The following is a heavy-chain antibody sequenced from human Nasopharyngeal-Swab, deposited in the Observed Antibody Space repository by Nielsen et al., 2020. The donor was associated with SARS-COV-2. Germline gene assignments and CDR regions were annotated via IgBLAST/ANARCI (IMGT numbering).Heavy chain of an antibody. CDR2: FDPEDGEK. V-gene: IGHV1-24*01. Sequence: ASVKVSCKVSGYTLPEVAIHWVRQAPGKGPEWMGGFDPEDGEKIYAQKVQGRVTISVHSSTDTAYMELSSLRSEDTAIYYCAAQLWSFWFDYWGQGTLVTVSS. CDR1: GYTLPEVA. CDR3: AAQLWSFWFDY. J-gene: IGHJ4*02. D-gene: IGHD3-10*01.